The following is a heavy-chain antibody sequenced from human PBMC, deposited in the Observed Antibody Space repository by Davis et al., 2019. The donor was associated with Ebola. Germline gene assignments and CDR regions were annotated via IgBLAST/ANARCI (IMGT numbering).Heavy chain of an antibody. Sequence: GESLKISCAASGFIVSNYYIRWVRQAPGGGLEWVSVMYSGGTTYYADSVKGRFTISRDDSRNTLYLQMNNLRTDDTAIYYCVRGGWDHSMMVAAIPLFDFWGQGTLVTVSS. CDR2: MYSGGTT. J-gene: IGHJ4*02. D-gene: IGHD2-15*01. CDR1: GFIVSNYY. CDR3: VRGGWDHSMMVAAIPLFDF. V-gene: IGHV3-53*01.